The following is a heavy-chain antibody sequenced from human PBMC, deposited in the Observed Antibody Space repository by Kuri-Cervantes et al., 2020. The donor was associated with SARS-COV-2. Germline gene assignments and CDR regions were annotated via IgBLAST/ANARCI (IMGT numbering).Heavy chain of an antibody. J-gene: IGHJ5*02. CDR3: ARDLSAGPNWFDP. Sequence: ESLKISCTVSGGSISSYYWSWIRQPAGKGLERIGRIYTSGSTNYNPSLKSRVTMSVDTSKNQFSLKLSSVTAADTAVYYCARDLSAGPNWFDPWGQGTLVTVSS. CDR1: GGSISSYY. V-gene: IGHV4-4*07. CDR2: IYTSGST. D-gene: IGHD6-13*01.